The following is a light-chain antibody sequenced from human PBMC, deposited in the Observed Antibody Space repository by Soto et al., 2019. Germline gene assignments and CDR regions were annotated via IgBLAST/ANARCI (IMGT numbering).Light chain of an antibody. J-gene: IGKJ4*01. CDR3: QQYYNYPLT. V-gene: IGKV1-8*01. Sequence: AIRMTQSPSSFSASTGDRVTITCRASQGISSYLAWYQQKPGKAPKLLIYTASTLQSGVPSRFSGSGSGTDFTLTISCLQSEDFATYYCQQYYNYPLTFCGGTKVEIK. CDR1: QGISSY. CDR2: TAS.